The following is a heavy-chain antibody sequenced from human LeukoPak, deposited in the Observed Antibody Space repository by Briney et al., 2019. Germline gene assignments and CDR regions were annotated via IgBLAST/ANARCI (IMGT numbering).Heavy chain of an antibody. V-gene: IGHV3-30*18. CDR3: AKEVRRLYAMDV. CDR1: GFTFSSYG. D-gene: IGHD2-2*02. CDR2: ISYDGSNK. J-gene: IGHJ6*03. Sequence: GRSLRLSCAASGFTFSSYGMHWVRQAPGKGLEWVAVISYDGSNKYYADSVKGRFTISRDNSKNTLYLQMNSLRAEDTAVYYCAKEVRRLYAMDVWGKGTTVTISS.